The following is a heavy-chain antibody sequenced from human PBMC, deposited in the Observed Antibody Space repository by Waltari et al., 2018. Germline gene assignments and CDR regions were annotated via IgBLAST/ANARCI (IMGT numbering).Heavy chain of an antibody. CDR1: GSTFGAYA. J-gene: IGHJ4*02. V-gene: IGHV3-49*04. Sequence: EVQLVESGGGLVQPGRSLRLSCTASGSTFGAYAMSWVRQAPGKGLEWVCSIRSKAYGETTEYVASVKGRFFISRDDSKSIAYLQMNSLKTEDTAVYYCTRDPAYSSSWVDYWGQGTLVTVSS. CDR2: IRSKAYGETT. D-gene: IGHD6-13*01. CDR3: TRDPAYSSSWVDY.